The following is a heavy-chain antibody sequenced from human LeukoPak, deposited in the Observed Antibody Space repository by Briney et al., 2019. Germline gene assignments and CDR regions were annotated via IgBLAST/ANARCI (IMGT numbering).Heavy chain of an antibody. D-gene: IGHD6-19*01. V-gene: IGHV3-23*01. CDR3: AKYGSGWYGIDY. CDR1: GFTFSSYA. J-gene: IGHJ4*02. Sequence: PGGSLRLSCAASGFTFSSYAMSWARQAPGKGLEWVSAISGSGGSTYYADSVKGRFTISRDNSKNTLYLQMNSLRAEDTAVYYCAKYGSGWYGIDYWGQGTLVTVSS. CDR2: ISGSGGST.